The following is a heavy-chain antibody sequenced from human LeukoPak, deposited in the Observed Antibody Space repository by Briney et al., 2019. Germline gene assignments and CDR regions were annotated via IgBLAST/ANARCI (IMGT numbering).Heavy chain of an antibody. J-gene: IGHJ2*01. CDR3: ARYCYGYGVRYFDL. Sequence: GASVKVSRKASGYTFTSYDINWVRQATGQGLEWMGWMNPNSGNTGYAQKFQGRVTMTRNTSISTAYMELSSLRSEDTAVYYCARYCYGYGVRYFDLWGRGTLVTVSS. CDR2: MNPNSGNT. CDR1: GYTFTSYD. V-gene: IGHV1-8*01. D-gene: IGHD5-18*01.